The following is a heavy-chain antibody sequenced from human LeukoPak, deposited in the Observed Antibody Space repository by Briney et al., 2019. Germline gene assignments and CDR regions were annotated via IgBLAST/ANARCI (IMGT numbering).Heavy chain of an antibody. D-gene: IGHD3-10*01. CDR3: ARASGSGPYYPLDY. Sequence: SETLSLTCAVSAYSISSGYYWGWIRQPPGKGLEWIGSIYHSGSTYYNPSLNSRVTISLDTSKNQFSLKLRSVTAADTAMYYCARASGSGPYYPLDYWGREPWSPSPQ. CDR2: IYHSGST. CDR1: AYSISSGYY. J-gene: IGHJ4*02. V-gene: IGHV4-38-2*01.